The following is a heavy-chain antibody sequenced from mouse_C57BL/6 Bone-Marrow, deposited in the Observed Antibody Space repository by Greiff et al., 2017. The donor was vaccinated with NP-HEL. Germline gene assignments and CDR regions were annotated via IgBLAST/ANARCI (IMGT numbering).Heavy chain of an antibody. Sequence: VMLVESGAELARPGASVKMSCKASGYTFTSYTMHWVKQRPGQGLEWIGYINPSSGYTKYNQKFKDKATLTADKSSSTAYMQLSSLTSEDSAVYYCARFITTVVATVDYWGQGTTLTVSS. D-gene: IGHD1-1*01. CDR3: ARFITTVVATVDY. V-gene: IGHV1-4*01. CDR1: GYTFTSYT. J-gene: IGHJ2*01. CDR2: INPSSGYT.